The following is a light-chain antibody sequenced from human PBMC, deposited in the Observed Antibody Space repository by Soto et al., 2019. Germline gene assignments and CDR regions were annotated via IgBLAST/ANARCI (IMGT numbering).Light chain of an antibody. J-gene: IGLJ1*01. Sequence: QSALTQPPSASGSPGQSVTISCTGTSSDVGGYNYVSWYQQHPGKAPKLMIYEVSKRPSGVPDRFSGSKSGNTASLTVSGLQAEDEADYYCSSYAGSNLLYVFGTGTKFTVL. CDR3: SSYAGSNLLYV. CDR1: SSDVGGYNY. CDR2: EVS. V-gene: IGLV2-8*01.